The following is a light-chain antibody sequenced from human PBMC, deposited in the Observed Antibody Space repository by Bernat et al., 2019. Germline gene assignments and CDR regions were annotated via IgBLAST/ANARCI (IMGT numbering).Light chain of an antibody. V-gene: IGKV4-1*01. CDR2: WAS. CDR3: QQYYSLPLT. CDR1: QSVLNSANNKNY. Sequence: DIVMTQSPDSLAVSLDERATINCKSSQSVLNSANNKNYLAWYQQKPGQPPKLLIYWASTRESGVPDRFSGGGSGTDFTLTISSLQAEDVAVYYCQQYYSLPLTFGGGTKVEIK. J-gene: IGKJ4*01.